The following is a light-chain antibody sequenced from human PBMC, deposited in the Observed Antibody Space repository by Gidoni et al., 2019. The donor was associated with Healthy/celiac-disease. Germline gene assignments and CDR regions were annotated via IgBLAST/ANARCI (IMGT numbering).Light chain of an antibody. Sequence: EIVLTQSPATLSLSPGERATLSCRASQSVSSSLAWYQQKPGQAPRLLIYDASDSATGIPARFSGSGAGTDFTLTISSLEPEDVAVYYCQQRRNWTLTFGGGTKVEIK. CDR1: QSVSSS. CDR3: QQRRNWTLT. V-gene: IGKV3-11*01. J-gene: IGKJ4*01. CDR2: DAS.